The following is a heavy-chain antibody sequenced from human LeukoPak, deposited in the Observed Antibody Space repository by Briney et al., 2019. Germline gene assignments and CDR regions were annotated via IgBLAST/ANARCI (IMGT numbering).Heavy chain of an antibody. CDR3: ARDHSAAAVPVDWFDP. V-gene: IGHV3-33*08. Sequence: PGGSLRLSCAASGFTFSSYGMHWVRQAPGKGLEWVAVIWYDGSNKYYADSVKGRFTISRDNSKNTLYLQMNSLRAEDTAVYYCARDHSAAAVPVDWFDPWGEGTLVSVPS. CDR1: GFTFSSYG. J-gene: IGHJ5*02. D-gene: IGHD6-13*01. CDR2: IWYDGSNK.